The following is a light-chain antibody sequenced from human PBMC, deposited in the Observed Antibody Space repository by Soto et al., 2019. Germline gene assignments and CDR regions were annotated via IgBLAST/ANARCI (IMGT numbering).Light chain of an antibody. CDR3: LQTYSTPRT. J-gene: IGKJ2*01. V-gene: IGKV1-39*01. Sequence: DIQMTQSASSLSASVGDRVTITCRASQSVTTYLNWYQQKPGQAPNLLIYAASTLQSGVPSRFSGSGSGTDFSLTISSLQPEDFATYYCLQTYSTPRTFGQGTKLEIK. CDR2: AAS. CDR1: QSVTTY.